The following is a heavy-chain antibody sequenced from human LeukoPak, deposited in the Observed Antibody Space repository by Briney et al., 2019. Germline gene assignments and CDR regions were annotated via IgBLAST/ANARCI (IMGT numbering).Heavy chain of an antibody. CDR2: IYYSGST. J-gene: IGHJ4*02. D-gene: IGHD6-13*01. V-gene: IGHV4-31*03. Sequence: SQTLSLTCTVSGGSIGSGGYYWSWIRQHPGKGLEWIGYIYYSGSTNYNPSLKSRVTISVDTSKNQFSLKLSSVTAAGTAVYYCAKGVDSSSWYGEDEVQDYWGQGTLVTVSS. CDR3: AKGVDSSSWYGEDEVQDY. CDR1: GGSIGSGGYY.